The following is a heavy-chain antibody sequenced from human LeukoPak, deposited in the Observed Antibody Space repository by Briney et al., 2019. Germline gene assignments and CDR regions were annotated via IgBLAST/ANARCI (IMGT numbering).Heavy chain of an antibody. CDR1: GYTFTGYY. V-gene: IGHV1-2*02. CDR2: INPNSGGT. CDR3: ARGPLTSITMVRGVPFDY. J-gene: IGHJ4*02. Sequence: ASVKVSCKASGYTFTGYYMHWVRQAPGQGLEWMGWINPNSGGTNYAQKFQGRVTMTRDTSISTAYMELSRLRSDDTAVYYCARGPLTSITMVRGVPFDYWGQGTLVTVSS. D-gene: IGHD3-10*01.